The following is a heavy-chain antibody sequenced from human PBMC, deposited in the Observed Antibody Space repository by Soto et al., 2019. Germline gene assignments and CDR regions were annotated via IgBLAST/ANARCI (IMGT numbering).Heavy chain of an antibody. D-gene: IGHD6-13*01. CDR3: AKPYSNRKYYFDY. CDR2: ISYDGSNK. V-gene: IGHV3-30*18. J-gene: IGHJ4*02. Sequence: QVQLVESGGGVVQPGRSLRLSCAASGFTFSSYGMHWVRQAPGKGLEWVAVISYDGSNKYYVDSVKGRFTISRDNSKNTLYLQMNSLRAEDTAVYYCAKPYSNRKYYFDYWGQGTLVTVSS. CDR1: GFTFSSYG.